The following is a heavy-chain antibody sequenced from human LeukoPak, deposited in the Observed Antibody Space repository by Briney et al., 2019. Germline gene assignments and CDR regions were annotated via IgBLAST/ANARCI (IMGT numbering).Heavy chain of an antibody. J-gene: IGHJ5*02. CDR2: ISNSGSAI. CDR3: ARDRSSSGWNWFDT. V-gene: IGHV3-48*04. CDR1: GFTFSSYG. D-gene: IGHD6-19*01. Sequence: GGSLRLSCAASGFTFSSYGMHWVRQAPGKGLEWVAYISNSGSAIYYADSVKGRFSISRDNAKNSLYLQMNSLRAEDTAVYYCARDRSSSGWNWFDTWGQGTRVTVSS.